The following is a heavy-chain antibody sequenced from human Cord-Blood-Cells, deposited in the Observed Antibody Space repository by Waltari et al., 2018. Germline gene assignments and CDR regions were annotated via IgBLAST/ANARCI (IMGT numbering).Heavy chain of an antibody. D-gene: IGHD1-26*01. CDR3: ARGVVSGSYWFDP. J-gene: IGHJ5*02. CDR2: INPNSGGT. V-gene: IGHV1-2*02. CDR1: GYTFTGYY. Sequence: QVQLVQSGAEVKKPGASVKVSCKASGYTFTGYYMHWVRQAPGQGLEWMGWINPNSGGTNYAQKCQGRVTMTSETSNSTAYMELSRLGSDDTAGYYWARGVVSGSYWFDPWGQGTLVTVSS.